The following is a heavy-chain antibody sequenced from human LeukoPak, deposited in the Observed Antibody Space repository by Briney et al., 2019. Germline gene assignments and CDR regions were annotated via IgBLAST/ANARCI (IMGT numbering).Heavy chain of an antibody. Sequence: SETLSLTCAVYGGSFSGYYWSWIRQPPGKGLEWIGEINHSGSTNYNPPLKSRVTISVDTSKNQFSLKLSSVTAADTAVYYCARGRYYYDSSGYYYFDYWGQGTLVTVSS. CDR1: GGSFSGYY. CDR3: ARGRYYYDSSGYYYFDY. V-gene: IGHV4-34*01. J-gene: IGHJ4*02. D-gene: IGHD3-22*01. CDR2: INHSGST.